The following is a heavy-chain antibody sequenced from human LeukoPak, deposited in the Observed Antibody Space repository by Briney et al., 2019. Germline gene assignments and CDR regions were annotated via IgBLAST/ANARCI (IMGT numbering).Heavy chain of an antibody. CDR3: ARQYSSSSGWFDP. J-gene: IGHJ5*02. D-gene: IGHD6-6*01. V-gene: IGHV4-39*01. Sequence: SETLSLTCTVSGGSVSSRSYYWGWIRQPPGMGLDWIGSMYYSGSTYYNPSLKSRVTISVDTSKNQFSLKLSSVTAADTAVYYCARQYSSSSGWFDPWGQGTLVTVSS. CDR1: GGSVSSRSYY. CDR2: MYYSGST.